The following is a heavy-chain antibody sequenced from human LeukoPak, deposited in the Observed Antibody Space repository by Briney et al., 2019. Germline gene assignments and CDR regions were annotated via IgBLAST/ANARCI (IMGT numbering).Heavy chain of an antibody. CDR2: MNPNSGNT. CDR3: ARKSRCCSTSCPSGMDV. V-gene: IGHV1-8*01. CDR1: GYTFTSYD. D-gene: IGHD2-2*01. Sequence: ASVKVSCKASGYTFTSYDINWVRQATGQGLEWMGWMNPNSGNTGYAQKFQGRVTMTRNTSISTAYMELSSLRSEDTAVYYCARKSRCCSTSCPSGMDVWGQGTTVTVSS. J-gene: IGHJ6*02.